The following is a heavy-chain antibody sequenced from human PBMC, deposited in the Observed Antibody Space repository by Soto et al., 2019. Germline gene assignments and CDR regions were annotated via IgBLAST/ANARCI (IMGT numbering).Heavy chain of an antibody. Sequence: QAQLMQSGAEVKKPGSSVKVSCKASGGTFSGYAISWVRQAPGQGFEWMGGIVPLLGITNYAQKFQGRITIAADESTGTAYMDLRSLRSEDTAVYYCARDPRSITGTTSSEDFQHWGQGTLVSVSS. D-gene: IGHD1-20*01. CDR1: GGTFSGYA. CDR3: ARDPRSITGTTSSEDFQH. V-gene: IGHV1-69*01. CDR2: IVPLLGIT. J-gene: IGHJ1*01.